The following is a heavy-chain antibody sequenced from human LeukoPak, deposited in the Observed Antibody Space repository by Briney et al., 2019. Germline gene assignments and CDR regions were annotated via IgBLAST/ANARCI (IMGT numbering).Heavy chain of an antibody. CDR2: INPNSGGT. V-gene: IGHV1-2*02. CDR3: ARGYGSGSYYWFDP. D-gene: IGHD3-10*01. CDR1: EYTFTGYY. Sequence: ASVKVSCKASEYTFTGYYMHWVRQAPGQGLEWMGWINPNSGGTNYAQKFQGRVTMTRDTSISTAYMELSRLRSDDTAFYYCARGYGSGSYYWFDPWGQGTLVTVSS. J-gene: IGHJ5*02.